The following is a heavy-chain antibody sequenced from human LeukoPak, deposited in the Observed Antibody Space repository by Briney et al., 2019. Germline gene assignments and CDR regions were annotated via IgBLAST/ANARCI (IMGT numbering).Heavy chain of an antibody. CDR3: ARVVCSSTSCYLSWFDP. D-gene: IGHD2-2*01. CDR2: INPRGGSA. V-gene: IGHV1-46*01. CDR1: GYTFTSFY. Sequence: ASVKASCKASGYTFTSFYMHWVRQAPGQGLEWMGIINPRGGSATSAQKFQGRVTLTRDTSTSAVYMELSSLRSEDTAVYYCARVVCSSTSCYLSWFDPWGQGTLVTVSS. J-gene: IGHJ5*02.